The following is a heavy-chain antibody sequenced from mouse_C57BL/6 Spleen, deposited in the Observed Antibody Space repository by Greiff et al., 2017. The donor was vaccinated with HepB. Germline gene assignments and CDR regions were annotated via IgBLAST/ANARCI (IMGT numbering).Heavy chain of an antibody. CDR2: IHPSDSDT. J-gene: IGHJ1*03. D-gene: IGHD2-5*01. CDR1: GYTFTSYW. V-gene: IGHV1-74*01. CDR3: AINHYSNYGYFDV. Sequence: QVQLKQPGAELVKPGASVKVSCKASGYTFTSYWMHWVKQRPGQGLEWIGRIHPSDSDTNYNQKFKGKATLTVDKSSSTAYMQLSSLTSEDSAVYYCAINHYSNYGYFDVWGTGTTVTVSS.